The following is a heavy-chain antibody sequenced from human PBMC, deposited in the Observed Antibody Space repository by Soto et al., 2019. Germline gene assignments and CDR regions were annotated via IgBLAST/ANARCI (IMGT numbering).Heavy chain of an antibody. V-gene: IGHV1-2*02. Sequence: GASVKVSCKASGYTFTGYYMHWVRQAPGQGLEWMGWINPNSGGTNYAQKFQGRVTMTRDTSISTAYMELSRLRSDDTAVYYCARDPLGYCSGGSCSPNGMDVWGQGTTVTVSS. CDR3: ARDPLGYCSGGSCSPNGMDV. CDR2: INPNSGGT. J-gene: IGHJ6*02. CDR1: GYTFTGYY. D-gene: IGHD2-15*01.